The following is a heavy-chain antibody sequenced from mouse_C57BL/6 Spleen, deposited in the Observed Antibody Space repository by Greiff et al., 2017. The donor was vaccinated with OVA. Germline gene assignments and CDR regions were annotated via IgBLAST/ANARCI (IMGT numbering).Heavy chain of an antibody. CDR1: GYTFTSYW. CDR2: IHPNSGST. J-gene: IGHJ4*01. D-gene: IGHD2-4*01. Sequence: QVQLQQPGAELVKPGASVKLSCKASGYTFTSYWMHWVKQRPGQGLEWIGMIHPNSGSTNYNEKFKSKATLTVDKSSSTAYMQLSSLTSEDSAVYYCAAYYDYDEGYAMDYWGQGTSVTVSS. CDR3: AAYYDYDEGYAMDY. V-gene: IGHV1-64*01.